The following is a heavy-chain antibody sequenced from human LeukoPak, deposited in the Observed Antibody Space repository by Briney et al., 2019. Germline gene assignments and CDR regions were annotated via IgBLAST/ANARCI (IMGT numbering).Heavy chain of an antibody. Sequence: GGSLRLSCAASGFTFSSYSMNWVRQAPGKGLEWVSSISSSSSYIYYADSVKGRFTISRDNAKNSLYLQMNSLRAEDTAVYYCASHGRLAGATTDFDYWGQGTLVTVSS. D-gene: IGHD1-26*01. V-gene: IGHV3-21*01. CDR2: ISSSSSYI. CDR3: ASHGRLAGATTDFDY. CDR1: GFTFSSYS. J-gene: IGHJ4*02.